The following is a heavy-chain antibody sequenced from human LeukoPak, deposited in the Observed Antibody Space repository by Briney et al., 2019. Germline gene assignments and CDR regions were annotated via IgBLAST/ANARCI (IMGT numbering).Heavy chain of an antibody. CDR2: IYTSGST. V-gene: IGHV4-4*07. D-gene: IGHD2-2*02. CDR1: GGSISSYY. Sequence: PSETLSLTCTVSGGSISSYYWGWIRQPAGKGLEWIGRIYTSGSTNYNPSLKSRVTMSVDTSKNQFSLKLSSVTAADTAVYYCARGYCSSTSCYTIWFDPWGQGTLVTVSS. CDR3: ARGYCSSTSCYTIWFDP. J-gene: IGHJ5*02.